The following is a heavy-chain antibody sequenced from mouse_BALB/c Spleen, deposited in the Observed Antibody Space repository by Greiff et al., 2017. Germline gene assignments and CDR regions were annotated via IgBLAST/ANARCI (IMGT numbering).Heavy chain of an antibody. D-gene: IGHD3-1*01. CDR2: INSNGGST. Sequence: EVQGVESGGGLVQPGGSLKLSCAASGFTFSSYGMSWVRQTPDKRLELVATINSNGGSTYYPDSVKGRFTISRDNAKNTLYLQMSSLKSEDTAMYYCAREGQLGLGFAYWGQGTLVTVSA. J-gene: IGHJ3*01. CDR3: AREGQLGLGFAY. CDR1: GFTFSSYG. V-gene: IGHV5-6-3*01.